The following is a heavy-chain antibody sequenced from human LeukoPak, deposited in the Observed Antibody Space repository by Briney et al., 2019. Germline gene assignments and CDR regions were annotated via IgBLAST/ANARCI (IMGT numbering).Heavy chain of an antibody. CDR1: GFTFSTYW. CDR3: AREPYDFWSGYYPYYFDY. D-gene: IGHD3-3*01. CDR2: ITNDGSKT. Sequence: GGSLRLSCAASGFTFSTYWLHWVRQAPGKGLVWVSRITNDGSKTDYADSVKGRFTISRDNAENTLYLQMNSLRAEDTAVNYCAREPYDFWSGYYPYYFDYWGQGTLVTVSS. V-gene: IGHV3-74*01. J-gene: IGHJ4*02.